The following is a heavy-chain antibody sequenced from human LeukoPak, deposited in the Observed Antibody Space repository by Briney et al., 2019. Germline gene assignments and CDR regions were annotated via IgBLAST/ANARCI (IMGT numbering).Heavy chain of an antibody. D-gene: IGHD3-9*01. CDR2: INHSGST. Sequence: SETLSLTCAVYGGSFSGYYWSWIRQPPGKGLEWIGEINHSGSTNYNPSLKSRITISVDTSKNQFSLKLSSVTAADTAVYYCARARPPLVAPPDYWGQGTLVIVSS. J-gene: IGHJ4*02. V-gene: IGHV4-34*09. CDR3: ARARPPLVAPPDY. CDR1: GGSFSGYY.